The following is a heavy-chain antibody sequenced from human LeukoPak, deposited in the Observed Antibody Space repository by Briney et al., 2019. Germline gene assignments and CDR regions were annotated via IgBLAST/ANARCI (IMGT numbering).Heavy chain of an antibody. CDR2: ISYDGSNK. V-gene: IGHV3-30*18. CDR1: GFTFSSYG. Sequence: PGGSLRLSCAASGFTFSSYGMHWVRQAPGKGLEWVAVISYDGSNKYYADPVKGRFTISRDNSKNTLYLQMNSLRAEDTAVYYCAKTEGGFDYWGQGTLVTVSS. J-gene: IGHJ4*02. CDR3: AKTEGGFDY.